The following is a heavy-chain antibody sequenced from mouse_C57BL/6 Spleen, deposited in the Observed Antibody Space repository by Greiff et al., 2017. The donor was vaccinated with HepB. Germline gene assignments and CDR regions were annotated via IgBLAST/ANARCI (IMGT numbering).Heavy chain of an antibody. CDR2: ISLKSDNHAI. V-gene: IGHV6-3*01. CDR1: GFTFSNYW. J-gene: IGHJ2*01. Sequence: EVKLVESGGGLVQPGGSMKLSCVASGFTFSNYWMHWVRQSPEKGLEWVGQISLKSDNHAINYAVYVKGRFTISRDDSKSSVYLQMINLRAEDSGIYYCTYHYGGSDFDYWGQGTTLTVSS. CDR3: TYHYGGSDFDY. D-gene: IGHD1-1*01.